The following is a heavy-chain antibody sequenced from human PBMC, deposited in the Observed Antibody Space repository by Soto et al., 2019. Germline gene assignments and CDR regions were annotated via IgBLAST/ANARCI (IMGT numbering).Heavy chain of an antibody. Sequence: VASVKVSCKASGYTFIGYEMHWVRQAPGQGLEWMGWMNPNSGATRNAQKFQGRVTMTRDTSISTAYMELSRLRSDDTAVYYCARDRRDEGAAAGISYGMDVWGQGTTVTSP. CDR2: MNPNSGAT. V-gene: IGHV1-2*02. CDR1: GYTFIGYE. J-gene: IGHJ6*02. D-gene: IGHD6-13*01. CDR3: ARDRRDEGAAAGISYGMDV.